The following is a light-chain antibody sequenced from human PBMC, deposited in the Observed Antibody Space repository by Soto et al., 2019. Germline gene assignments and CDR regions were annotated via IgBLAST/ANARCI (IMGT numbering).Light chain of an antibody. Sequence: EIVLTQSPGILSLSPGERATLSCRASQTITGSYLAWYQQKPGQAPRLLIYGASIRVTGIPDRFSGSGSGTDFTLTISRLEPEDFAVYYCQQYGSSPRTFGQGTKVEIK. CDR1: QTITGSY. CDR2: GAS. CDR3: QQYGSSPRT. J-gene: IGKJ1*01. V-gene: IGKV3-20*01.